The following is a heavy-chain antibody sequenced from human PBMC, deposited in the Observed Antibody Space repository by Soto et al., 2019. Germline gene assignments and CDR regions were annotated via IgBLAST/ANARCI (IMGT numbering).Heavy chain of an antibody. CDR3: LRTTYYDFWSAPYYYYYMDV. CDR1: GFTFSNAW. D-gene: IGHD3-3*01. Sequence: EVQLVESGGGLVKPGGSLRLSCAASGFTFSNAWMSWVRQAPGKGLEWVGRIKSKTDGGTTDYAAPVKGRFTISRDESKNTLYLQMNSLKTEDTAVYYCLRTTYYDFWSAPYYYYYMDVWGKGTTVTVSS. CDR2: IKSKTDGGTT. J-gene: IGHJ6*03. V-gene: IGHV3-15*01.